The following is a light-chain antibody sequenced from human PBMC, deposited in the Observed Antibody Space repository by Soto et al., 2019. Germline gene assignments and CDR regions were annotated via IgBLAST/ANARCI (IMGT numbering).Light chain of an antibody. CDR1: QSVSGW. V-gene: IGKV1-5*01. J-gene: IGKJ2*01. CDR3: QQYYSYSPYT. Sequence: DIQMTQSPSTLSASVGDRVTITCRASQSVSGWLAWYQQRPGKAPELLIYDASTLKSGVPARVSGSGSGTEFTLTISSLQPDDFATYDCQQYYSYSPYTFGQGTKLEIK. CDR2: DAS.